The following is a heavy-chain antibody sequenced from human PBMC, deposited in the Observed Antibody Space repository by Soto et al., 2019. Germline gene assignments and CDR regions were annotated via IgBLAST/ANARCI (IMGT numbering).Heavy chain of an antibody. Sequence: SETLSLTCAVSGGSISSSNWWSWVRQPPGKGLEWIGEIYHSGSTNYNPSLKSRVTISVDKSKNQFSLKLSSVTAADTAVYYCTCIFSGGYGYGFYYYGMDVWGQGTTVTVSS. CDR2: IYHSGST. CDR1: GGSISSSNW. CDR3: TCIFSGGYGYGFYYYGMDV. D-gene: IGHD5-18*01. V-gene: IGHV4-4*02. J-gene: IGHJ6*02.